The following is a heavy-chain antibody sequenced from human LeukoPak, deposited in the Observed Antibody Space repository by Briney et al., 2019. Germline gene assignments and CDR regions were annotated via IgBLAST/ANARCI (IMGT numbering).Heavy chain of an antibody. D-gene: IGHD5-12*01. Sequence: VASVKVSCKASGGTFSSYAISWVRQAPGQGLEWMGGIIPIFGTANYAQKFQGRVTITTDESTSTAYMELSSLSSEDTAVYYCARPKSGPYSGYEMAFDIWGQGTMVTVSS. CDR2: IIPIFGTA. CDR3: ARPKSGPYSGYEMAFDI. J-gene: IGHJ3*02. CDR1: GGTFSSYA. V-gene: IGHV1-69*05.